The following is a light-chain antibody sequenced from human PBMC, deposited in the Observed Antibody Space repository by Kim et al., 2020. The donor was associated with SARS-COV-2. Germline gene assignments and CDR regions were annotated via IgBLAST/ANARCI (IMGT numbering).Light chain of an antibody. CDR1: QKISTY. V-gene: IGKV1-39*01. CDR3: QQSYISPRT. J-gene: IGKJ1*01. CDR2: GAS. Sequence: VSVGDRVTITCRASQKISTYLNWYQQKPGKAPNLLIFGASNLQSGVPSRFGGSGSGTDFTLTITSLQPEDFATYYCQQSYISPRTFGQGTKVDIK.